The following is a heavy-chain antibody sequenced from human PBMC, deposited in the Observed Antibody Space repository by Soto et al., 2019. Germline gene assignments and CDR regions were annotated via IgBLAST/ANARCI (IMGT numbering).Heavy chain of an antibody. CDR2: ISDSSSTI. V-gene: IGHV3-48*01. D-gene: IGHD3-22*01. CDR3: ARDDYPYYDDSSGYHLDY. J-gene: IGHJ4*02. Sequence: GGSLRLSCAASGFTFSRHWMSWVRQAPGKGLEWVSYISDSSSTIHYADSVKGRFTISRDNAKNSLYLQMNSLRAEDTAVYYCARDDYPYYDDSSGYHLDYWGQGALVTVSS. CDR1: GFTFSRHW.